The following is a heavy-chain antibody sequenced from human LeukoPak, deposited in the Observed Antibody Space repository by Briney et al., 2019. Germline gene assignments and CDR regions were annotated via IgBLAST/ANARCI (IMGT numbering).Heavy chain of an antibody. CDR3: ARDFRELGGMRDAFDI. V-gene: IGHV3-33*01. D-gene: IGHD3-10*01. J-gene: IGHJ3*02. CDR2: IWYDGSSK. CDR1: GFTFSSYG. Sequence: GRSLRLSCAASGFTFSSYGMHWVRQAPGKGLEWVALIWYDGSSKHYADSVRGRFTISRDNSKNTLYLQMNSLRAEDTAVYYCARDFRELGGMRDAFDIWGQGTMVTGSS.